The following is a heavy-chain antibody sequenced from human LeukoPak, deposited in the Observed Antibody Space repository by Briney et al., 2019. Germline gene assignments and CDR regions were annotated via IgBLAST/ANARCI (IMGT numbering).Heavy chain of an antibody. D-gene: IGHD3-22*01. J-gene: IGHJ4*02. CDR2: FDPEDGET. V-gene: IGHV1-24*01. CDR3: ATERFDSSGLSRFYYFDY. CDR1: GYTLTELS. Sequence: ASVKVSCKVSGYTLTELSMHWVRQAPGKGLEWMGGFDPEDGETIYAQKFQGRVTMTEDTSTDTAYMELSSLRSEDTAVYYCATERFDSSGLSRFYYFDYWSQGTLVTVSS.